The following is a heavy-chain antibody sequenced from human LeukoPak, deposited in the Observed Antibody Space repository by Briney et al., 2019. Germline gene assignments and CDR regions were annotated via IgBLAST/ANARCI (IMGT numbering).Heavy chain of an antibody. CDR3: ARAFWYYDSSGYLYYFDY. CDR2: IYYSGST. Sequence: SETLSLTCTVSGGSISSYYGRWVRQPPGKGLEWGGYIYYSGSTNNNPSLKSRGTISVDTSKNQFSLKLSSVTAADTAVYYCARAFWYYDSSGYLYYFDYWGQGTLVPSPQ. J-gene: IGHJ4*02. V-gene: IGHV4-59*01. CDR1: GGSISSYY. D-gene: IGHD3-22*01.